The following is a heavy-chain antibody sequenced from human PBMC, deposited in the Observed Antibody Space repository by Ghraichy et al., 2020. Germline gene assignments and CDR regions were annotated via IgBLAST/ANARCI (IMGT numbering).Heavy chain of an antibody. Sequence: ASVKVSCKASGYTFTGYYLHWVRQAPGQGLEWMGWINPDTGGTNYAQKFQGRVTMTRDTSISTAYMELSSLTSDDTAVYYCAGSPKGELRDSWGQGTLVTVSS. CDR1: GYTFTGYY. D-gene: IGHD1-7*01. CDR3: AGSPKGELRDS. CDR2: INPDTGGT. V-gene: IGHV1-2*02. J-gene: IGHJ4*02.